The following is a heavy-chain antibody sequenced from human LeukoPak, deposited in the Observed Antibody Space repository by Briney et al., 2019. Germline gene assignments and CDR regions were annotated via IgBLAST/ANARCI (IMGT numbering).Heavy chain of an antibody. J-gene: IGHJ3*02. Sequence: SETLSLTCTVSGGSISSGSYYWSCIRRPAGKGLEWIGRIYTSGSTNYNPSLKSRVTISVDTSKNQFSLKLSSVTAADTAVYYCARDLYYYDSSGYYLWGFDIWGQGTMVTVSS. V-gene: IGHV4-61*02. CDR1: GGSISSGSYY. CDR3: ARDLYYYDSSGYYLWGFDI. CDR2: IYTSGST. D-gene: IGHD3-22*01.